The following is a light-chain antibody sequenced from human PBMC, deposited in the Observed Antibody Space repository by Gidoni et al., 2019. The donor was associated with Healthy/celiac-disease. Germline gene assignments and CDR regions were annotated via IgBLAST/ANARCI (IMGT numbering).Light chain of an antibody. J-gene: IGLJ2*01. V-gene: IGLV3-1*01. CDR2: QDS. Sequence: SYELTQPPSVSVSPGQTASLTCSGDKLGDKYACWYQQKPGQAPVLVIYQDSNRPSGIPERFSGSNSGNTATLTISGTQAMDEADYYCQAWDSSTGVFGGGTKLT. CDR1: KLGDKY. CDR3: QAWDSSTGV.